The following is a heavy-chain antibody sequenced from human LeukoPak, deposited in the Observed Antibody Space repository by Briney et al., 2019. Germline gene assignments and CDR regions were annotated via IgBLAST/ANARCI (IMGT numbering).Heavy chain of an antibody. D-gene: IGHD6-13*01. CDR1: GFTFSSYW. Sequence: QPGGSLRLSCAASGFTFSSYWMSWVRQAPGKGLEWVANIKQDGSEKYYVDSVKGRFTISRDNAKNSLYLQMNSLRAEDTAVYYCAQITAAGRGAEFDYWGQGTLVTVSS. CDR3: AQITAAGRGAEFDY. J-gene: IGHJ4*02. CDR2: IKQDGSEK. V-gene: IGHV3-7*01.